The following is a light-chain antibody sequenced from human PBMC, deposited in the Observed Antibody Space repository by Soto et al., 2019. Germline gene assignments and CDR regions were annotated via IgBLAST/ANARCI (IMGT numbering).Light chain of an antibody. V-gene: IGLV2-14*01. CDR1: SSDVGGYNY. Sequence: QSVLTQPASVSGSPGQSITISCTGTSSDVGGYNYVSWYQHQPGKAPKLMIYEVSNRPSGVSNRFSGSKSGNTASLTISGLQAEDEADCYCSSYTTSNTWVFGGGTKLTVL. CDR3: SSYTTSNTWV. J-gene: IGLJ3*02. CDR2: EVS.